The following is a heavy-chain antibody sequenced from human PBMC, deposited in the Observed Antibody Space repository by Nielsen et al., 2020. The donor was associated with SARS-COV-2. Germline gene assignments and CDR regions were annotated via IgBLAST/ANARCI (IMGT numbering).Heavy chain of an antibody. D-gene: IGHD3-10*01. Sequence: GASLKISWAASGFTCNAYAMQWVRQAPGKGLEWGAVIWIDGSDKYYADFVKDRFTISRDNSKNTLYLEMKSLRAEDTAVYYCAREGHSKSVIVINSYVDYWGQGTLVTVSS. CDR2: IWIDGSDK. V-gene: IGHV3-33*01. CDR1: GFTCNAYA. J-gene: IGHJ4*02. CDR3: AREGHSKSVIVINSYVDY.